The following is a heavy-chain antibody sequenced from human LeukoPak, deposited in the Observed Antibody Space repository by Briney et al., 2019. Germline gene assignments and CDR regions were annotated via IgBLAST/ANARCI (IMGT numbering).Heavy chain of an antibody. CDR3: ARRDGV. Sequence: PGGSLRLSCAASGFTFSSYSMNWVRQAPGKGLEWVANIKQDGSEKYYVDSVKGRFTISRDNAKNSLYLQMNSLRAEDTAVYYCARRDGVWGKGTTVTVSS. V-gene: IGHV3-7*01. CDR2: IKQDGSEK. J-gene: IGHJ6*04. CDR1: GFTFSSYS.